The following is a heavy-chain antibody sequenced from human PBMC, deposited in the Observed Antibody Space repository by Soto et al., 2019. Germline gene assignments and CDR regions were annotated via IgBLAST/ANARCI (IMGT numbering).Heavy chain of an antibody. CDR1: GFTFSSYG. Sequence: ESVGGVVQPGRSLRLSCAASGFTFSSYGMHWVREAPGKGLEWGALISYDGGNKYYPDSVKGRFTISRDNSKNTLYLQMNSLRADDTVVYYCAKVLFVGVIVDGDAFDYWGQGTLVTVSS. V-gene: IGHV3-30*18. CDR2: ISYDGGNK. D-gene: IGHD3-16*02. J-gene: IGHJ4*02. CDR3: AKVLFVGVIVDGDAFDY.